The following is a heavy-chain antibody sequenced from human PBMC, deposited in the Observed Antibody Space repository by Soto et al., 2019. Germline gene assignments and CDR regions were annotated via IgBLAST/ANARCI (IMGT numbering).Heavy chain of an antibody. Sequence: PSETLSLTCTVSGGSISSSSYYWGWIRQPPGKGLEWIGSIYYSGSTYYNPSLKSRVTISVDTSKNQFSLKLSSVTAADTAVYYCARHRGQSGLDYCGQGTLVIVSS. CDR1: GGSISSSSYY. CDR3: ARHRGQSGLDY. V-gene: IGHV4-39*01. J-gene: IGHJ4*02. D-gene: IGHD4-4*01. CDR2: IYYSGST.